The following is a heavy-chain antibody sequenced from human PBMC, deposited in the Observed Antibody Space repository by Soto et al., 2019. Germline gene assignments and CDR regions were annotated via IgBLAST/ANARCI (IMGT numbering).Heavy chain of an antibody. Sequence: KPPETLSLTCTVSSDSISSYYWSWIRQPPGKRLEWIGYISYSGSTDYNPSLKSRVTISGDTSKNQFSLKVSSVTAADTAVYYCARGTSWQLPFDYWGQGTLVTVSS. CDR2: ISYSGST. J-gene: IGHJ4*02. D-gene: IGHD6-13*01. CDR1: SDSISSYY. CDR3: ARGTSWQLPFDY. V-gene: IGHV4-59*01.